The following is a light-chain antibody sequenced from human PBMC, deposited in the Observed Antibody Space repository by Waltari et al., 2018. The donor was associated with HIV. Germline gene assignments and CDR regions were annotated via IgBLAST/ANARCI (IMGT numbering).Light chain of an antibody. J-gene: IGKJ2*01. CDR2: DAS. CDR1: QSVSSY. Sequence: EIVLTQSPAPLSLSQGESATLSCRASQSVSSYLAWYQQKPGQAPRLLIYDASNRATVIPARFSGSGSGTDFTLTISSLEPEDFAVYYCQQRSNWPKTFGQGTKLEIK. CDR3: QQRSNWPKT. V-gene: IGKV3-11*01.